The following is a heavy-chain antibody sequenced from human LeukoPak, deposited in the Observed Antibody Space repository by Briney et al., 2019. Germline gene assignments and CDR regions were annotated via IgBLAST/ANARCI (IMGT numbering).Heavy chain of an antibody. Sequence: QPGRSLRLSCAASGFSFSGFGMHWVRQAPGKGLEWVAVIWYDGSTKYYADSVKGRFTISRDNSKNMLYLQMNSLRAEDTAVYYCVRDVGGVAVAGTGGWYDPWGQGTLVTVSS. D-gene: IGHD6-19*01. V-gene: IGHV3-33*01. J-gene: IGHJ5*02. CDR2: IWYDGSTK. CDR3: VRDVGGVAVAGTGGWYDP. CDR1: GFSFSGFG.